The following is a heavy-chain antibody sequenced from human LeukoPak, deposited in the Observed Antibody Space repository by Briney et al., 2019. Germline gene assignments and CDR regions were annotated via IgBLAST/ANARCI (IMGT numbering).Heavy chain of an antibody. CDR3: ARDSLRYEFRGAFDI. D-gene: IGHD3-10*01. V-gene: IGHV3-48*03. Sequence: GGSLRLSCAASGFTFSRYEMNWVRQAPGKGLGWVSYISSSGSTIYYADSVKGRFTISRDNAKTSLYLQMNRLRSDDTAVYYCARDSLRYEFRGAFDIWGQGTMVTVSS. CDR1: GFTFSRYE. CDR2: ISSSGSTI. J-gene: IGHJ3*02.